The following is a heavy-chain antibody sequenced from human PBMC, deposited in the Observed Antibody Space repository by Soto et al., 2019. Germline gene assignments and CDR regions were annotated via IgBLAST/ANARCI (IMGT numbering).Heavy chain of an antibody. D-gene: IGHD3-22*01. CDR3: AKDRGSSGYLAPDY. Sequence: QVQLVESGGGVVQPGRSLRLSCAASGFTFSSYGMHWVRQAPGKGLEWVAVISYDGNNKYYADSVKGRFIISRDNSKNTLYLQMNSLRAEDTAVYYCAKDRGSSGYLAPDYWGQGTLVTVSS. J-gene: IGHJ4*02. CDR1: GFTFSSYG. CDR2: ISYDGNNK. V-gene: IGHV3-30*18.